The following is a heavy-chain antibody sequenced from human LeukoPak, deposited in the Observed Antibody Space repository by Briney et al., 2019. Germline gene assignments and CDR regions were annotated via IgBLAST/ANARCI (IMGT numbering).Heavy chain of an antibody. J-gene: IGHJ4*02. CDR3: ARDAPSGGYFDY. Sequence: SETLSLTCTVSGGSISSYYWSWLRQPPGKGLEGIGHIYYSGSTNYNPSLKSRVTISVDTSKNQFSLTLSSVTAADTAVYYCARDAPSGGYFDYWGQGTLVTVSS. V-gene: IGHV4-59*01. CDR2: IYYSGST. CDR1: GGSISSYY.